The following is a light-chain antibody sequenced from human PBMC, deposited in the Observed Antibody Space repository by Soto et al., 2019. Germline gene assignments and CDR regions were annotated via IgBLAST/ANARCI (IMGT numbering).Light chain of an antibody. V-gene: IGKV3-20*01. J-gene: IGKJ1*01. CDR2: GTS. CDR1: QRVGSSF. Sequence: ELVLTQSPGTLSLSPGERATLSCRASQRVGSSFLAWYQQKPGQAPRVLIYGTSNRATGFPDRFSGSGSGTDLTITISRLEPEDAEVYDCQQYGGSPQTFGQGTKVDIK. CDR3: QQYGGSPQT.